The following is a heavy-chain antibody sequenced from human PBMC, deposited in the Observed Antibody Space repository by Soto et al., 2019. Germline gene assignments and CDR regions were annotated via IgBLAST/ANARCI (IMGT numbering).Heavy chain of an antibody. V-gene: IGHV4-59*01. J-gene: IGHJ4*02. Sequence: QVQLQESGPGLVKPSETLSLTCTVSGGSITSSYWSWIRQPPGKGLEWIGYIYHSGSTNYNPTHKSHVAITVDTSKNQYSLNLSSVTAADTAVYFCARGLRYFDLWGQGTLVTVSS. CDR3: ARGLRYFDL. D-gene: IGHD3-9*01. CDR2: IYHSGST. CDR1: GGSITSSY.